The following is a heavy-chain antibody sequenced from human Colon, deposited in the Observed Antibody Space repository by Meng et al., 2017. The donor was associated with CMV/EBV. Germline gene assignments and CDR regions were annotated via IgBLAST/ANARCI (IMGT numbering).Heavy chain of an antibody. CDR2: TYYSGST. J-gene: IGHJ4*02. D-gene: IGHD2-2*01. CDR1: GGSISSSSYY. Sequence: SETLSLTCTVSGGSISSSSYYWGWIRQPPGRGLEWIGSTYYSGSTYYNPSLKSRVTISVDTSKNQFSLKLSSVTAADTAVYYCARDCSSTSCYLDYWGQGTLVTVSS. CDR3: ARDCSSTSCYLDY. V-gene: IGHV4-39*07.